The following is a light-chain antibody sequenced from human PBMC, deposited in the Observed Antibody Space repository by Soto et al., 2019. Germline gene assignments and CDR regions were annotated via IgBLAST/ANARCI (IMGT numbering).Light chain of an antibody. Sequence: DIQMTQSPSSLSASVGDRVTITCQASQDIDKFLNWYQQRPGKPPKLLIDDASNLETGVPSRFSGSGSGTDFTFIISSLQPEDIATYYCQQYYDLPITFGQGTRLE. V-gene: IGKV1-33*01. CDR3: QQYYDLPIT. J-gene: IGKJ5*01. CDR1: QDIDKF. CDR2: DAS.